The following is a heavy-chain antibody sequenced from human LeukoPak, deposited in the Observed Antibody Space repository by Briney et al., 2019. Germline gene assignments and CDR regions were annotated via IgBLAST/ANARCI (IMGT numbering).Heavy chain of an antibody. CDR3: ARAGLLWFGESWMDV. CDR1: GFTFSKYW. CDR2: IKEEGYEK. D-gene: IGHD3-10*01. Sequence: PGGSLRLSCTASGFTFSKYWMTWVRQAPGKGLEWVANIKEEGYEKHYVDSVKGRFTISGDNAKNSLYLQMNSLRAEDTALYYCARAGLLWFGESWMDVWGQGTTVTVSS. V-gene: IGHV3-7*01. J-gene: IGHJ6*02.